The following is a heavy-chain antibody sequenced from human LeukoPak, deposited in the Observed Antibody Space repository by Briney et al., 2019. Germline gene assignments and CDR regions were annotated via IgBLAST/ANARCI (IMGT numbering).Heavy chain of an antibody. Sequence: SETLSLTCTVSGASISSSYWSWVRQPPGRRLEWIGFIYYNGNTNSNPSLKSRVTISADTSKSQFSLKLTSVTAADTAVYYCVRGNYDNRGYSNAFDIWGQGAMVTVSS. D-gene: IGHD3-22*01. CDR2: IYYNGNT. V-gene: IGHV4-59*01. CDR1: GASISSSY. CDR3: VRGNYDNRGYSNAFDI. J-gene: IGHJ3*02.